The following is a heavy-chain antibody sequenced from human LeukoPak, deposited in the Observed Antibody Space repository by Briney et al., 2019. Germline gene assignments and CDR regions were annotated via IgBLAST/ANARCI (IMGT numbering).Heavy chain of an antibody. CDR2: IKSKTDGGTT. V-gene: IGHV3-15*01. Sequence: PGGSLRLSCAASGXTFSNAWVSWVRQAPGKGLEWVGRIKSKTDGGTTDYAAPVKGRFSITRDGSQNTLYLQMNSLKTEDTAVYYCTTGNWISWGQGTLVTVSS. CDR3: TTGNWIS. D-gene: IGHD1-1*01. J-gene: IGHJ4*02. CDR1: GXTFSNAW.